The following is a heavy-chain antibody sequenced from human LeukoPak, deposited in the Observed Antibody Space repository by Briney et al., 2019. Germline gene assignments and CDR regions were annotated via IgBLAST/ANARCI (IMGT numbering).Heavy chain of an antibody. Sequence: ASVKVSSKAPGGTFSSYAISWVRQAPGQGLEWMGWINPNSGGTKYTQKFQGRGTMTRDTSINTAYMEVRRRTSDDTAVYYCARERGTLAVAGDAVDIWGQGTMVTVSS. V-gene: IGHV1-2*02. CDR2: INPNSGGT. J-gene: IGHJ3*02. CDR1: GGTFSSYA. D-gene: IGHD6-19*01. CDR3: ARERGTLAVAGDAVDI.